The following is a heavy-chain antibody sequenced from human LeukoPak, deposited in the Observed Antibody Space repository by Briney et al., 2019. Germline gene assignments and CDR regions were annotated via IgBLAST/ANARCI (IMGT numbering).Heavy chain of an antibody. CDR1: GGSISSNYY. CDR3: ARGEGNDYVWGSFYYYLDV. CDR2: LYYIGHT. V-gene: IGHV4-39*07. D-gene: IGHD3-16*01. Sequence: SETLSLTCTVSGGSISSNYYWGWIRQAPGKGLEWIGSLYYIGHTNYSPSLKSRVTISLDTSKKQFSLKLSSVTAADTAVYYCARGEGNDYVWGSFYYYLDVWGKGTTVTVSS. J-gene: IGHJ6*03.